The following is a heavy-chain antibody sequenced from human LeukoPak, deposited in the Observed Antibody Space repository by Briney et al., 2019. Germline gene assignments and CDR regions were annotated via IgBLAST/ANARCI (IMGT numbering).Heavy chain of an antibody. CDR2: ISGSGGST. V-gene: IGHV3-23*01. D-gene: IGHD3-9*01. CDR1: GFTFSSYA. CDR3: AKDRDPYWGPLRYFDWSGHGWNY. J-gene: IGHJ4*02. Sequence: GGSLRLSCAASGFTFSSYAMSWVRQAPGKGLEWVSAISGSGGSTYYADSVKGRFTISRDNSKNTLYLQMNSLRAEDTAVYYCAKDRDPYWGPLRYFDWSGHGWNYWGQGTLVTVSS.